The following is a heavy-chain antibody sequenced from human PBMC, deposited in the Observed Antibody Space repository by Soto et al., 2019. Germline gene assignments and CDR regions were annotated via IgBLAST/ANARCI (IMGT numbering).Heavy chain of an antibody. J-gene: IGHJ6*02. CDR1: GGPISSSTW. Sequence: QVQLQESVPGLVKPSGTLSLTCAVSGGPISSSTWWIWVRQPPGKVPEWMGQIYHSGITNYNPSLKSRVTISVDKSKIQFSIKLSSVTAADTAVYYCASDSRRGYCSSPSCYEHYYYGMAVWGQLTTVVVSS. V-gene: IGHV4-4*02. D-gene: IGHD2-2*01. CDR2: IYHSGIT. CDR3: ASDSRRGYCSSPSCYEHYYYGMAV.